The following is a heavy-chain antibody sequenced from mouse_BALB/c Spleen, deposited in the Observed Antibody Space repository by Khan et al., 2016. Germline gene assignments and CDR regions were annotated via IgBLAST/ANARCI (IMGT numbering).Heavy chain of an antibody. CDR2: INPNNGGS. Sequence: VQLQQSGPDLVKPGASVKISCKASGYSFTGYYMYWVKQSHEKSLEWIGRINPNNGGSYSNQKFKGKAILTVDKSSSTAYMELSSLTSDDSAVYYCGRDAMDYWGQGTSVTVSS. CDR3: GRDAMDY. CDR1: GYSFTGYY. V-gene: IGHV1-18*01. J-gene: IGHJ4*01.